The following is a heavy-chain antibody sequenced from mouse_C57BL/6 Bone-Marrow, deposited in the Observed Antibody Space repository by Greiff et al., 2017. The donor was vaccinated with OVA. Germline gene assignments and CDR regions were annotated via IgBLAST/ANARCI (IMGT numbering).Heavy chain of an antibody. Sequence: QVQLQQSGAELVRPGASVTLSCKASGYTFTDYEMHWVKQTPVHGLEWIGAIDPETGGTAYNQKFKGKAILTADKSSSTAYMELRSLTSEDSAVYYCTRGVTRYFDAWGTGTTVTVSS. CDR3: TRGVTRYFDA. D-gene: IGHD2-2*01. CDR1: GYTFTDYE. J-gene: IGHJ1*03. V-gene: IGHV1-15*01. CDR2: IDPETGGT.